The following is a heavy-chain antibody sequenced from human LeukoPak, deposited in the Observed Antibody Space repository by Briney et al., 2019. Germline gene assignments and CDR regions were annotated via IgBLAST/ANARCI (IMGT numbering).Heavy chain of an antibody. J-gene: IGHJ4*02. CDR2: ISWNSGSI. V-gene: IGHV3-9*01. CDR1: GFTFDDYA. Sequence: GRSLRLSCAASGFTFDDYAMHWVRQAPGKGLEWVSGISWNSGSIGYADSVKGRFTISRDLSKNTLYLQMNSLRAEDTALYYCARKYSGTNPFDYWGQGTLVTVSS. D-gene: IGHD1-26*01. CDR3: ARKYSGTNPFDY.